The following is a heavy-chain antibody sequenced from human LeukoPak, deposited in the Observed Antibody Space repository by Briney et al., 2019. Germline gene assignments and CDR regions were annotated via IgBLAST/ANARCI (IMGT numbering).Heavy chain of an antibody. V-gene: IGHV4-4*07. CDR2: IYTSGST. J-gene: IGHJ6*03. D-gene: IGHD3-22*01. Sequence: PSETLSLTCTVSGGSISSYYWSWIRQPAGKGLEWIGRIYTSGSTNYNPSLKSRVTMSVDTSKNQFSLKLSSVTAADTAVYYCARGNSSGYISYYYYYMDVWGKGTTVTVSS. CDR1: GGSISSYY. CDR3: ARGNSSGYISYYYYYMDV.